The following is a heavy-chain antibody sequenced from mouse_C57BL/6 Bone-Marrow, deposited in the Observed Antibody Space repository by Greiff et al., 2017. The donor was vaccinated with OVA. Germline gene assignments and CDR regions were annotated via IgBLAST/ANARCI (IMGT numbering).Heavy chain of an antibody. CDR2: ISSGGSYT. V-gene: IGHV5-6*01. CDR1: GFTFSSYG. J-gene: IGHJ4*01. Sequence: EVKVVESGGDLVKPGGSLKLSCAASGFTFSSYGMSWVRQTPDKRLEWVATISSGGSYTSYPDSVKGRFTISRDNAKNTLYLQMSILKSEDTAMYYCARHGGVTTLYYYAMDYWGQGTSVTVSS. CDR3: ARHGGVTTLYYYAMDY. D-gene: IGHD2-3*01.